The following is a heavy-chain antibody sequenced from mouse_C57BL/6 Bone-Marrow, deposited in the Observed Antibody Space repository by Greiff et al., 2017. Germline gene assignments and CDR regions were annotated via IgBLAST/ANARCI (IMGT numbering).Heavy chain of an antibody. Sequence: LMESGAELARPGASVKLSCKASGYTFTSYGISWVKQRTGQGLEWIGEIYPRSGNTYYNEKFKGKATLTADKSSSTAYMELRSLTSEDSAVYFCASIYPFYAMDYWGQGTSVTVSS. J-gene: IGHJ4*01. D-gene: IGHD1-1*01. CDR1: GYTFTSYG. V-gene: IGHV1-81*01. CDR3: ASIYPFYAMDY. CDR2: IYPRSGNT.